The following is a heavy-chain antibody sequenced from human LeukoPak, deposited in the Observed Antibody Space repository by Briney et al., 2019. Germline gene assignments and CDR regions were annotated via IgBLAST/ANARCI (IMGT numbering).Heavy chain of an antibody. CDR2: ISSSGSTI. J-gene: IGHJ6*04. Sequence: GGSLRLSCAASGFTFSSYEMNWVRHAPGKGPEWVSYISSSGSTIYYADSVKGRFTISRDNAKNSLYLQMNSLRAEDTAVYYCAELGITMIGGVWGKGTTVTISS. CDR3: AELGITMIGGV. CDR1: GFTFSSYE. D-gene: IGHD3-10*02. V-gene: IGHV3-48*03.